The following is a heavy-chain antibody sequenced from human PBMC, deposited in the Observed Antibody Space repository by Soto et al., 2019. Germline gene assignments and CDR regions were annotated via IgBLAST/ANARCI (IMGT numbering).Heavy chain of an antibody. V-gene: IGHV3-30-3*01. J-gene: IGHJ6*02. Sequence: GGSLRLSCAASGFTFSTYAMEWVRQAPGKGLEWVALISYDGSNKYYADSVKGRFTVSRDNSKNTLYLQMNSLRPEDTAVYYCARPVEPFYYYGMDVWGQGTTVTVSS. CDR3: ARPVEPFYYYGMDV. CDR1: GFTFSTYA. CDR2: ISYDGSNK.